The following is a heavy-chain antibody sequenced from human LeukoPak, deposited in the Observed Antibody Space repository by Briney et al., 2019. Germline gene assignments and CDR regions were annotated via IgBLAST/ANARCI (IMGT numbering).Heavy chain of an antibody. V-gene: IGHV4-39*07. J-gene: IGHJ4*02. Sequence: PSETLSLTCTVSGGSISSSSYYWSWIRQPTGKGLEWIGSIYYSGSTYYNPSLKSRVTISVDTSKNQFSLKLSSVTAADTAVYYCARGQGYFDYWGQGTLVTVSS. CDR3: ARGQGYFDY. CDR2: IYYSGST. CDR1: GGSISSSSYY.